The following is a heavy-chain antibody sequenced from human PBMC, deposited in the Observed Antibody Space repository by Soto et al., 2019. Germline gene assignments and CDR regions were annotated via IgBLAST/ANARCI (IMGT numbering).Heavy chain of an antibody. J-gene: IGHJ4*02. CDR3: ATARSYYDILTGYSHFDY. D-gene: IGHD3-9*01. V-gene: IGHV1-8*01. CDR1: GYTFTSYD. Sequence: ASVKVSCKASGYTFTSYDINWVRQATGQGLEWMGWMNPNSGNTGYAQKFQGRVTMTRNTSISTAYMELSSLRSEDTAVYYCATARSYYDILTGYSHFDYWGQGTLVTVSS. CDR2: MNPNSGNT.